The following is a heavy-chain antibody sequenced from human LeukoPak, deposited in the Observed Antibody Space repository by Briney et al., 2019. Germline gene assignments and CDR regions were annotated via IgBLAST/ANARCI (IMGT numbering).Heavy chain of an antibody. Sequence: ASVKVSCKASGYTFTGYYMHWVRQAPGRGLEWMGWINPSSGGTNYAQKFQGRVTMTRDTSISTAYMELSRLRSDDTAVYYCARETTVTTSGFDPWGQGTLVTVSS. CDR2: INPSSGGT. V-gene: IGHV1-2*02. CDR3: ARETTVTTSGFDP. CDR1: GYTFTGYY. J-gene: IGHJ5*02. D-gene: IGHD4-17*01.